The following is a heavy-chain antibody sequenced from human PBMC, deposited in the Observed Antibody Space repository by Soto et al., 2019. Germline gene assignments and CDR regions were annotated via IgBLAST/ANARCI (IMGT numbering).Heavy chain of an antibody. CDR3: ARGGAWGQAALIDY. D-gene: IGHD6-6*01. Sequence: SVKVSCKASGGTFSSYAISWVRQAPGQGLEWMGGIIPIFGTANYAQKFQGRVTITADESTGTAYMELSSLRSEDTAVYYCARGGAWGQAALIDYWGQGTLVTVSS. J-gene: IGHJ4*02. V-gene: IGHV1-69*13. CDR2: IIPIFGTA. CDR1: GGTFSSYA.